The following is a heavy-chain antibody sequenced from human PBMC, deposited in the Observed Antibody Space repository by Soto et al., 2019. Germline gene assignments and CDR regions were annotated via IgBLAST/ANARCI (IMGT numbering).Heavy chain of an antibody. D-gene: IGHD3-22*01. CDR3: ARNLYDSSGYYYEGAAFDI. Sequence: QVQLVQSGAEVKKPGSSVKVSCKASGGTFSSYTISWVRQAPGQGLEWMGRIIPILGIANYAQKFQGRVTITADKSTSTAYMELSSLRSEDTAVYYCARNLYDSSGYYYEGAAFDIWGQGTMVTVSS. V-gene: IGHV1-69*02. J-gene: IGHJ3*02. CDR1: GGTFSSYT. CDR2: IIPILGIA.